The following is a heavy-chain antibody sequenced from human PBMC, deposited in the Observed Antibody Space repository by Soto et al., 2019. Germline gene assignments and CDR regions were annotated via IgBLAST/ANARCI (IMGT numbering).Heavy chain of an antibody. Sequence: LSLTCTVSGASISSYYWSWIRQPAGKGLEWIGRVYSSGSTNYNPSLKSRVTMSVDTSKSQFSLKLTSVTAADTAIYYCATLHSSGPKDYYYDVDVWGQGTTVTVSS. D-gene: IGHD6-19*01. J-gene: IGHJ6*02. V-gene: IGHV4-4*07. CDR3: ATLHSSGPKDYYYDVDV. CDR2: VYSSGST. CDR1: GASISSYY.